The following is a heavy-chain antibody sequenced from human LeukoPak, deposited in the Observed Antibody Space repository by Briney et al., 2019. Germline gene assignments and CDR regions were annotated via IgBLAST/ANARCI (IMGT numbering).Heavy chain of an antibody. Sequence: ASVKVSCKASGYTFTGYYMHWVRQAPGQGLEWMGWINPNSGGTNYAQKFQGRVAMTRDTSISTAYMELSRLRSDDTAVYYCARDPGRYCSSTSCYAKPAFDYWGQGTLVTVSS. D-gene: IGHD2-2*01. CDR1: GYTFTGYY. CDR3: ARDPGRYCSSTSCYAKPAFDY. CDR2: INPNSGGT. J-gene: IGHJ4*02. V-gene: IGHV1-2*02.